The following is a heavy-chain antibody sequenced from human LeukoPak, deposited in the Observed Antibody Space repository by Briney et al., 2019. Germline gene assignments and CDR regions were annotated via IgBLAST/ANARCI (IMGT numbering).Heavy chain of an antibody. Sequence: GGSLRLSCAASGFTFSSYAMSWVRQAPGKGLEWVSAISGSGGSTNYADSVKGRFTISRDNSKNTLYLQMNSLRAEDTALYYCAKDTGGSSIFDYWGQGTLVTVSS. D-gene: IGHD1-26*01. CDR2: ISGSGGST. CDR1: GFTFSSYA. J-gene: IGHJ4*02. V-gene: IGHV3-23*01. CDR3: AKDTGGSSIFDY.